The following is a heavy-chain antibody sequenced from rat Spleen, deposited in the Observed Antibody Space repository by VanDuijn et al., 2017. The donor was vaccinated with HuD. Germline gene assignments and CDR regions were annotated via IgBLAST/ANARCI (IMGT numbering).Heavy chain of an antibody. V-gene: IGHV1-43*01. CDR3: ARDNLYFFDY. CDR2: INTGTGGT. D-gene: IGHD1-10*01. CDR1: GYPFTSHY. Sequence: QVQLQQSGAELAKPGSSVRISCKASGYPFTSHYISWIKQTTGQGLESIGYINTGTGGTNYSEKFKGKATLTLDKSSNTVFMQLSSLTPDDTAVYYCARDNLYFFDYWGQGVMVTVSS. J-gene: IGHJ2*01.